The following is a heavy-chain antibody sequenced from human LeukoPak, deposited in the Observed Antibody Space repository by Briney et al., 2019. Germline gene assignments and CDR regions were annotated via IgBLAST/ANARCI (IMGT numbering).Heavy chain of an antibody. Sequence: ASVKVSCKVSGYTLTELSMHWVRQAPGKGLEWMGGFDPEDGETIYAQKSQGRVTMTEDTSTDTAYMELSGLRSEDTAVYYCATPDYYDSSGYSAFDIWGQGTMVAVSS. CDR2: FDPEDGET. CDR3: ATPDYYDSSGYSAFDI. V-gene: IGHV1-24*01. CDR1: GYTLTELS. J-gene: IGHJ3*02. D-gene: IGHD3-22*01.